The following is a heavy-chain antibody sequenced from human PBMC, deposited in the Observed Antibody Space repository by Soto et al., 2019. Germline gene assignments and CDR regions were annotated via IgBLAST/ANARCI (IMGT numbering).Heavy chain of an antibody. CDR2: IWYDGSNK. Sequence: GGSLRLSCAASGFTFSSYGMHWVRQAPGKGLEWVAVIWYDGSNKYYADSVKGRFTISRDNSKNTLYLQMNSLRAEDTAVYYCARDWGQYSSSKHDAFDIWGQGTMVTV. V-gene: IGHV3-33*01. CDR3: ARDWGQYSSSKHDAFDI. J-gene: IGHJ3*02. CDR1: GFTFSSYG. D-gene: IGHD6-6*01.